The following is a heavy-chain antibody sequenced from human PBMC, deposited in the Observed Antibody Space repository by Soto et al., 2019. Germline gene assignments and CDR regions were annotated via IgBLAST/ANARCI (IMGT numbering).Heavy chain of an antibody. J-gene: IGHJ3*02. CDR3: AKLYSSGHDAFDI. CDR2: ISYDGSNK. CDR1: GFTFSSYG. Sequence: GGSLRLSCAASGFTFSSYGMHWVRQAPGKGLEWVAVISYDGSNKYYADSVKGRFTISRDNSKNTLYLQVNSLRAEDTAVYYCAKLYSSGHDAFDIWGQGTMVTVSS. D-gene: IGHD6-19*01. V-gene: IGHV3-30*18.